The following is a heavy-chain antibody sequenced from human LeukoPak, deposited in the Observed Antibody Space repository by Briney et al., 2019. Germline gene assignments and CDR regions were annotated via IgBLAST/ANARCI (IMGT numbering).Heavy chain of an antibody. CDR2: IKQDGSEK. CDR3: AKGLSTIFGIY. V-gene: IGHV3-7*01. Sequence: GGSLRLSCTASGFTFSSYWMSWVRQAPGKGLEWVATIKQDGSEKYYVDSVKGRFTISRDNAKNSLYLQMNSLRAEDTAVYYCAKGLSTIFGIYWGQGTLVTVSS. CDR1: GFTFSSYW. D-gene: IGHD3-3*01. J-gene: IGHJ4*02.